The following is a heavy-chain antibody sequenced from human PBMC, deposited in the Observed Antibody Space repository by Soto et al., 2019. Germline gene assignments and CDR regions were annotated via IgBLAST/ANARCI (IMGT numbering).Heavy chain of an antibody. CDR2: ISYDGSNK. V-gene: IGHV3-30*18. CDR1: GFTFSNYG. Sequence: QVQLVESGGGVVQPGRSLRLSCAASGFTFSNYGMHWVRQAPGKGLEWVAVISYDGSNKYYADSVQGRFTISRDNSKNTLYLQMNSLRAEDTAVYYCAKGGTPMIYDFGYWGQGTLVTVSS. D-gene: IGHD5-18*01. J-gene: IGHJ4*02. CDR3: AKGGTPMIYDFGY.